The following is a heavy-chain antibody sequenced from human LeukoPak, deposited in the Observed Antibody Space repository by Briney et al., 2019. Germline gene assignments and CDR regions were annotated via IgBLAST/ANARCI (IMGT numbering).Heavy chain of an antibody. D-gene: IGHD5-18*01. CDR1: GGSISSYY. Sequence: SGTLSLTCTVSGGSISSYYWSWIRQPPGKGLEWIGYIYYSGSTNYNPSLKSRVTISVDTSKNQFSLKLSSVTAADTAVYYCASGYSYGWYYFDYWGQGTLVTVSS. CDR3: ASGYSYGWYYFDY. J-gene: IGHJ4*02. V-gene: IGHV4-59*01. CDR2: IYYSGST.